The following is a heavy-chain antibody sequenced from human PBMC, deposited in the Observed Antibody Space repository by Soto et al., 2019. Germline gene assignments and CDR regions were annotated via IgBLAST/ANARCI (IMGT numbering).Heavy chain of an antibody. CDR1: GGSISSGDYY. CDR3: ARASLEWLLYLDY. V-gene: IGHV4-30-4*01. J-gene: IGHJ4*02. D-gene: IGHD3-3*02. CDR2: IYYSGST. Sequence: SETLSLTCTVSGGSISSGDYYWSWIRQPPGKGLEWIGYIYYSGSTYYNPSLKSRVTISVDTSKNQFSLKLSSVTAAGTAVYYCARASLEWLLYLDYWGQGTLVTVSS.